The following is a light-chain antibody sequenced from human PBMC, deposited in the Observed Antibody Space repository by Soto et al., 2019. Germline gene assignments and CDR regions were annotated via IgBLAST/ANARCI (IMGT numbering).Light chain of an antibody. Sequence: DIQMTQSPSSLSASVGDRVTITCRASQSISSSLNWYQQKSGEAPKLLIYAASILQSGVPSTFSGSTSGTDFTLTISSLRPEDFATYFCQQSSSIPWTFGQGTKVEIK. CDR2: AAS. V-gene: IGKV1-39*01. J-gene: IGKJ1*01. CDR1: QSISSS. CDR3: QQSSSIPWT.